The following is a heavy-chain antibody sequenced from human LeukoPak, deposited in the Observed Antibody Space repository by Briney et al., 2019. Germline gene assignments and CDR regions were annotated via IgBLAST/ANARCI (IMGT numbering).Heavy chain of an antibody. CDR2: IYHSGST. CDR3: VRERGDYDFWSGYMFDP. D-gene: IGHD3-3*01. Sequence: SETLSLTCAVYGGSFSGYYWSWIRQPPGKGLEWIGYIYHSGSTYYNPSLKSRVTISVDRSKNQFSLKLSSVTAADTAVYYCVRERGDYDFWSGYMFDPWGQGTLVTVSS. J-gene: IGHJ5*02. CDR1: GGSFSGYY. V-gene: IGHV4-34*01.